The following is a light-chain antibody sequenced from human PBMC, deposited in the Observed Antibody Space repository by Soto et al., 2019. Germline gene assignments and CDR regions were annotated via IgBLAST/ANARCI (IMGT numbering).Light chain of an antibody. CDR1: QGISNY. CDR2: AAS. Sequence: DVQMTQSPSSLSGSVGDSVTITCRASQGISNYLAWYQQKPGKAPTLLIYAASTLQSGVPSRFSGSGSGTDFTLTISSLQPEDVATYYCQRYNNAPRTFGQGTKVDIK. V-gene: IGKV1-27*01. J-gene: IGKJ1*01. CDR3: QRYNNAPRT.